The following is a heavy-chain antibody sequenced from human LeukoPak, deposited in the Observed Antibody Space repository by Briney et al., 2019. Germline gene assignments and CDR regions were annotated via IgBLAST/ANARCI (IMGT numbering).Heavy chain of an antibody. CDR1: GGSMNDYY. Sequence: SETLSLTCTGSGGSMNDYYWSWIRQPAGKGLEWIGRIHTGGRTDYNPSLKSRVTMSVDTSKNPFSLKLSSVTAADTAVYYCAKNYYDIGGYLDWGQGTLVTVSS. D-gene: IGHD3-22*01. CDR3: AKNYYDIGGYLD. CDR2: IHTGGRT. J-gene: IGHJ4*02. V-gene: IGHV4-4*07.